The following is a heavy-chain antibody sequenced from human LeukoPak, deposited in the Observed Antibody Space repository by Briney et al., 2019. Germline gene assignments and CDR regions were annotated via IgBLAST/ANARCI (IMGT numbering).Heavy chain of an antibody. CDR3: ASRGKAVTGTQHYFDY. D-gene: IGHD6-19*01. Sequence: ASGTLSLTCAVSGGSINTNNWWSWVRQAPEQGLEWVSGVSGSGGSTYYADSVKGRFTISRDNSKNTLYLQMNSLRAEDTAVYYCASRGKAVTGTQHYFDYWGQGTLVTVSS. J-gene: IGHJ4*02. CDR2: VSGSGGST. CDR1: GGSINTNN. V-gene: IGHV3-23*01.